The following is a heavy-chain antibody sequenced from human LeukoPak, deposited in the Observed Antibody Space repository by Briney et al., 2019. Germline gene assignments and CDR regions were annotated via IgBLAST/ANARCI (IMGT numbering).Heavy chain of an antibody. Sequence: SETLSLTCTVSGGSISSSSHYWGWIRQPPGKGLEWLGSMYYSGATYYNPSRKSRVTISVETSKNQFSLKLNSVTAADTAVYYCARLVRDCSTDSCYPFDYWGQGTLVTVSS. V-gene: IGHV4-39*01. D-gene: IGHD2-2*01. CDR1: GGSISSSSHY. CDR3: ARLVRDCSTDSCYPFDY. J-gene: IGHJ4*02. CDR2: MYYSGAT.